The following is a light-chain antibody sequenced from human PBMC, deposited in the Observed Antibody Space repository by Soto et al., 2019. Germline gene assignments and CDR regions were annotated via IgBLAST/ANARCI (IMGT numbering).Light chain of an antibody. CDR1: SSDVGGYNF. V-gene: IGLV2-14*01. Sequence: QSVLTQPASVSGSPGQSITISCTGTSSDVGGYNFVSWYQQHPGKAPRLMIYEVINRPSGVSSRFSGSKSGNTASLTISGLQAEDEAYYYCSSHTSSSTRVFGTGTKLTVL. J-gene: IGLJ1*01. CDR3: SSHTSSSTRV. CDR2: EVI.